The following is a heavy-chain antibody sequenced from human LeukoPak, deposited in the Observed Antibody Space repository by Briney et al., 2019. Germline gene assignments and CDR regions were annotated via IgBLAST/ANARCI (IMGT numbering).Heavy chain of an antibody. CDR3: ARDFYASGFYFWFDP. J-gene: IGHJ5*02. CDR1: GGYTGSHY. CDR2: ISPSGTT. V-gene: IGHV4-4*07. D-gene: IGHD2/OR15-2a*01. Sequence: SETLSLTCTVSGGYTGSHYWSWIRQPAGKGLEWVGRISPSGTTHYNPSLGSRVTMSVDTSKNYFSLRLSSVTAADTAVYYCARDFYASGFYFWFDPWGQGILVTVSS.